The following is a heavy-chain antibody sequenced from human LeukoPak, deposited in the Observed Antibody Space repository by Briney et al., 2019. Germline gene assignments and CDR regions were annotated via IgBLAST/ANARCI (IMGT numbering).Heavy chain of an antibody. J-gene: IGHJ4*02. V-gene: IGHV1-69*13. Sequence: SVKVSCKASGGTFSSYAISWVRQAPGQGLEWMGGIIPIFGTANYAQKFQGRVTITANESTSTAYMELSSLRSEDTAVYYCAAGTKIVPAAPFDYWGQGTLVTVSS. CDR3: AAGTKIVPAAPFDY. D-gene: IGHD2-2*01. CDR1: GGTFSSYA. CDR2: IIPIFGTA.